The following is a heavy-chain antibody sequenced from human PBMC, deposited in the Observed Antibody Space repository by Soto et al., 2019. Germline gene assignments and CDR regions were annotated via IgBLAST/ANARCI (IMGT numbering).Heavy chain of an antibody. CDR1: GFTFSSYG. J-gene: IGHJ4*02. D-gene: IGHD1-26*01. CDR3: AKAGGATLDYFDY. V-gene: IGHV3-30*18. Sequence: GGSLRLSCAASGFTFSSYGMHWVRQAPGKGLEWVAVISYDGSNKYDADSVKGRFTISRDNSKNTLYLQMNSLRAEDTAVYYCAKAGGATLDYFDYWGQGTLVTVSS. CDR2: ISYDGSNK.